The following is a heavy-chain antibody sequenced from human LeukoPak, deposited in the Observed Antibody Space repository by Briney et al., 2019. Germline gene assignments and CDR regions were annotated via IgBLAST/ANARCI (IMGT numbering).Heavy chain of an antibody. D-gene: IGHD6-19*01. J-gene: IGHJ4*02. V-gene: IGHV1-2*02. CDR3: ARQGSGWYRFDY. Sequence: ASVKVSCKASGYTFTGYYMRWVRQAPGQGLEWMGWINPNSGGTNYAQKFQGRVTMTRDTSISTAYMELSRLRSDDTPVYYCARQGSGWYRFDYWGQGTLVTVSS. CDR2: INPNSGGT. CDR1: GYTFTGYY.